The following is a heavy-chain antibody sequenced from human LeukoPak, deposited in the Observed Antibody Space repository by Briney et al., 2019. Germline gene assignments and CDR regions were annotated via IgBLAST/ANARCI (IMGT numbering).Heavy chain of an antibody. V-gene: IGHV3-74*01. CDR3: ARGYSSGWLD. J-gene: IGHJ4*02. CDR2: INSDGGGA. CDR1: GITFGNNW. Sequence: GGSLRLSCAASGITFGNNWMHWVRQGPGKGLVWISRINSDGGGAIYADSVKGRFTVSRDNAKNTLYLQMNSLRAEDTAVYYCARGYSSGWLDWGQGTLVTVSS. D-gene: IGHD6-19*01.